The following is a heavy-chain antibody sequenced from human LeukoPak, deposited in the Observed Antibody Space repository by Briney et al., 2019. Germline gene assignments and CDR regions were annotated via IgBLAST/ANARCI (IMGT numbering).Heavy chain of an antibody. CDR2: IYYSGST. J-gene: IGHJ3*02. Sequence: SETLSLTCTVPGGSISSYYWSWIRQPPGKGLEWIGYIYYSGSTNYNPSLKSRVTISVDTSKNQFSLKLSSVTAANTAVYYCARESAAAPDAFDIWGQGTMVTVSS. D-gene: IGHD6-13*01. V-gene: IGHV4-59*01. CDR3: ARESAAAPDAFDI. CDR1: GGSISSYY.